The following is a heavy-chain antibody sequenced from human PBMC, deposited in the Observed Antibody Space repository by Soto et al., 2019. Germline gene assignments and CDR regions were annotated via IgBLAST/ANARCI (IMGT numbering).Heavy chain of an antibody. J-gene: IGHJ6*02. CDR1: GFTFDDYT. CDR3: AKAYGLGAAACTVRDYYYGMDV. V-gene: IGHV3-43*01. CDR2: ISWDGGST. D-gene: IGHD6-13*01. Sequence: GGSLRLSCAASGFTFDDYTMHWVRQAPGKGLEWVSLISWDGGSTYYADSVKGRFTISRDNSKNSLYLQMNSLRTADTALYYCAKAYGLGAAACTVRDYYYGMDVWGQGTTVTVSS.